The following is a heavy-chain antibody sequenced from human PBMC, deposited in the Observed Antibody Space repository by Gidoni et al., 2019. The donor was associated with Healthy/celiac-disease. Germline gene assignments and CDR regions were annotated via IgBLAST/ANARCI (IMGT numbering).Heavy chain of an antibody. D-gene: IGHD1-26*01. CDR2: ISDDGSNK. Sequence: QVQLVESGGGVVQPGRSLRLSCAASGFTFSSYDMHWVRQAPGKGLEWVAVISDDGSNKYYADSVKGRFTISRDNSKNTLYLQMNSLRAEDTAVYYCARDIGRLDLYYYYGMDVWGQGTTVTVSS. CDR3: ARDIGRLDLYYYYGMDV. CDR1: GFTFSSYD. J-gene: IGHJ6*02. V-gene: IGHV3-30*04.